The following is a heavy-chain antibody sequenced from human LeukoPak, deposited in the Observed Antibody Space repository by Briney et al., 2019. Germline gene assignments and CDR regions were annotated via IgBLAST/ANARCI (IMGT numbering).Heavy chain of an antibody. CDR1: GGSINSYY. CDR2: IYSSGST. CDR3: ARGGKATVVMM. Sequence: KTSETLSLTCTVSGGSINSYYWSWIRQPAGKGLEWIGRIYSSGSTNYNPSLKSRVSMSVDTSKNQFSLKLTSVTAADTAVYYCARGGKATVVMMWGQGILVTVSS. D-gene: IGHD4-23*01. J-gene: IGHJ4*02. V-gene: IGHV4-4*07.